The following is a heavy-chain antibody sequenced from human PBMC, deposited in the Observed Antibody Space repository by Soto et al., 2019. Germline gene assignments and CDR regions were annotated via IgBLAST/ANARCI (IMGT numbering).Heavy chain of an antibody. Sequence: QVQLVQSGTEVRKPGSSVKVSCKSSGGSFSDDAISWVRQAPGQGLEWMGGFIPISGTAKYAQKFQGRFTITADESTSTAYMELSSLRFEDTAVYFCARYSPYSSPSQAFEIWGQGTMVIVSS. CDR1: GGSFSDDA. D-gene: IGHD6-19*01. CDR3: ARYSPYSSPSQAFEI. CDR2: FIPISGTA. J-gene: IGHJ3*02. V-gene: IGHV1-69*01.